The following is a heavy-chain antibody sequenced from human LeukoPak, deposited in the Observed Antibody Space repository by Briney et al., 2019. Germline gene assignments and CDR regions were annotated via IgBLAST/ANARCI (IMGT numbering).Heavy chain of an antibody. CDR1: GFPFSSYW. D-gene: IGHD3-10*01. Sequence: GSLRLSCVASGFPFSSYWMTWVRQAPGKGLEWVANIKQDGSKKSYVDSVKGRFTISRDNAKNSLYLQMNSLRAEDTAVYYCARDQGSYYFDYWGQGTLVTISS. CDR2: IKQDGSKK. CDR3: ARDQGSYYFDY. V-gene: IGHV3-7*01. J-gene: IGHJ4*02.